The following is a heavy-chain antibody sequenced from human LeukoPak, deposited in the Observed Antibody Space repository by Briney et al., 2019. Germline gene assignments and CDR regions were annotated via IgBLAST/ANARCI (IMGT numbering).Heavy chain of an antibody. J-gene: IGHJ5*02. CDR2: TSYRSKWYN. CDR3: ARAQPAGVGNWFDP. D-gene: IGHD2-2*01. V-gene: IGHV6-1*01. CDR1: GDSVSNNSAA. Sequence: SQTLSLTCAISGDSVSNNSAAWNWIRQSPSRGLEGLGRTSYRSKWYNDSAVSVKSRLTINPNTSKNQFSLQLNSVTPEDTAVYYCARAQPAGVGNWFDPWGQGTLVTVSS.